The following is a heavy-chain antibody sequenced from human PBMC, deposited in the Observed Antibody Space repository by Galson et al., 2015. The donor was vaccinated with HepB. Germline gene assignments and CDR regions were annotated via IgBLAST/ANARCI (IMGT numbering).Heavy chain of an antibody. D-gene: IGHD3-10*01. Sequence: TLSLTCTVSGGSISSGSYYWSWIRQPAGKGLEWIGRIYTSGSTNYNPSLKSRVTMSVDTSKNQFSLKLSSVTAADTAVYYCARGEFRGGAPRYYYYYMDVWGKGTTVTVSS. CDR2: IYTSGST. CDR3: ARGEFRGGAPRYYYYYMDV. CDR1: GGSISSGSYY. J-gene: IGHJ6*03. V-gene: IGHV4-61*02.